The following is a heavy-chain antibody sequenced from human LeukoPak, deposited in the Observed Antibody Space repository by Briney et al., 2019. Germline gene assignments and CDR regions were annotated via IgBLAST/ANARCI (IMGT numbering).Heavy chain of an antibody. CDR1: GFTFSSYA. Sequence: GGSLRLSCAVSGFTFSSYAMHWVRQAPGKGLEWVAVISYDRSNKYYADSVKGRFTISRDNAKNSLYLQMSSLRAEDTAVYYCAITTVTLFDYWGQGTLVTVSS. CDR2: ISYDRSNK. J-gene: IGHJ4*02. CDR3: AITTVTLFDY. D-gene: IGHD4-17*01. V-gene: IGHV3-30*04.